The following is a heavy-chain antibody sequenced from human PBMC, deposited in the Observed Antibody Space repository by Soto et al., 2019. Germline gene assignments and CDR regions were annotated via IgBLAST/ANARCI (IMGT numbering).Heavy chain of an antibody. Sequence: QVQLQQWGAGLLKPSEPLSLTCAVYGGSFSGYYWSWIRQPPGKGLEWIGEINHSGSTNYNPSLRSRVTISVDTSKNQFSLRLGSVTAADTAVYYCARTRGSSSHLGQGPLVTVSS. CDR2: INHSGST. D-gene: IGHD6-13*01. CDR3: ARTRGSSSH. J-gene: IGHJ4*02. CDR1: GGSFSGYY. V-gene: IGHV4-34*01.